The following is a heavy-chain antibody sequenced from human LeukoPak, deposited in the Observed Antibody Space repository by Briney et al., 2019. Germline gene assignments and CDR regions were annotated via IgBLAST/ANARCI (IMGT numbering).Heavy chain of an antibody. V-gene: IGHV3-7*01. J-gene: IGHJ5*02. D-gene: IGHD5-24*01. Sequence: GGSLRLSCEASGFTFLNYAMSWVRQAPGKGLEWVANIKQDGSEKYYVDSVKGRFTISRDNAKNSLYLQMNSLRAEDTAVYYCAREGMAISWFDPWGQGTLVTVSS. CDR1: GFTFLNYA. CDR3: AREGMAISWFDP. CDR2: IKQDGSEK.